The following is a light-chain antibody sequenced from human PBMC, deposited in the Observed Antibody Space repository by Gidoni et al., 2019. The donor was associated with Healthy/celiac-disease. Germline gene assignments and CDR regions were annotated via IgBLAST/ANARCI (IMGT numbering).Light chain of an antibody. CDR3: NSRDSSGNHVV. CDR1: SLRSYY. J-gene: IGLJ2*01. Sequence: SSELTQDHAVSVALGQTVRITCQGDSLRSYYASWYQQKPGQAPVLVIYGKNNRPSGIPDRFSGSSSGNTAYLTITGAQAEDEADYYCNSRDSSGNHVVFGGGTKLTVL. V-gene: IGLV3-19*01. CDR2: GKN.